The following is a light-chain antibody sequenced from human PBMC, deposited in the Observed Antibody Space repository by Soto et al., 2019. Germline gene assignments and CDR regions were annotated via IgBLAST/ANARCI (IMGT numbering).Light chain of an antibody. J-gene: IGLJ3*02. CDR2: TNS. Sequence: QSVLTQPPSASGTPGQRVTISCSGTSSNIGSKTVNWYQQLPGTAPKLLIYTNSQRPSGVPDRFSGSKSGTSASLAISGLQSEDEADYYCAAWDDSLMGSVFGGGTKLTVL. CDR1: SSNIGSKT. CDR3: AAWDDSLMGSV. V-gene: IGLV1-44*01.